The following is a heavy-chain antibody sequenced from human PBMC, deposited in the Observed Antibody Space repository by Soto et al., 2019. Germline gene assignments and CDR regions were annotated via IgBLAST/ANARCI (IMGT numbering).Heavy chain of an antibody. V-gene: IGHV4-34*01. CDR3: ARGSLWFGELWNV. J-gene: IGHJ6*02. Sequence: SETLSLTCAVYGGSFSCYYWSWIRQPPGKGLEWIGEINHSGSTNYNPPLKSRVTISVDTSKNQFSLKLSSVTAADTAVYYCARGSLWFGELWNVWGQGTTVTV. CDR2: INHSGST. CDR1: GGSFSCYY. D-gene: IGHD3-10*01.